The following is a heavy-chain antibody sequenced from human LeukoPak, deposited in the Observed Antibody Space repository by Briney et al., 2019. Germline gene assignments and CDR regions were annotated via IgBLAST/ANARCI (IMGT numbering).Heavy chain of an antibody. J-gene: IGHJ1*01. CDR3: ARRRYYDSTGYLD. Sequence: ASETLSLTCTVSGDSISSSSYYWRWIRQPPGKGLEWIADIYYRGSTYYNPSLKSRVSISIYTPNNQFSLTLNSVTAADTALYFCARRRYYDSTGYLDWGQGTLVTVSS. V-gene: IGHV4-39*01. D-gene: IGHD3-22*01. CDR2: IYYRGST. CDR1: GDSISSSSYY.